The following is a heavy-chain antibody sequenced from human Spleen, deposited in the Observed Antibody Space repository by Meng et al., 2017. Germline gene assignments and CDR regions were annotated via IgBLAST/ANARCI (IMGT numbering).Heavy chain of an antibody. D-gene: IGHD3-22*01. J-gene: IGHJ5*02. CDR1: GGSISGYY. CDR2: IDNSGST. Sequence: GSLRLSCTVSGGSISGYYWSWVRQPPGKGLEWIGYIDNSGSTNYNPSLKSRVTVSVDTSKNQFSLKLSSVTAADTAVYYCARDNLYDSSGSKIGENWFDPWGQGTLVTVSS. V-gene: IGHV4-59*12. CDR3: ARDNLYDSSGSKIGENWFDP.